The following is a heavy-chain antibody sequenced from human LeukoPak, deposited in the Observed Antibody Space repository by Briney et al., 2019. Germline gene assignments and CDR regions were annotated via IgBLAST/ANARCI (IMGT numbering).Heavy chain of an antibody. V-gene: IGHV3-21*01. CDR1: GFTFSSDS. D-gene: IGHD6-13*01. CDR2: ISSSSSYI. J-gene: IGHJ4*02. CDR3: ARDGGSGAAGFDY. Sequence: GGSLRLSCAASGFTFSSDSMNWVRQAPGKGLEWVSSISSSSSYIYYADSVKGRFTISRDNAKNSLYLQMNSLRAEDTAVYYCARDGGSGAAGFDYWGQGTLVTVSS.